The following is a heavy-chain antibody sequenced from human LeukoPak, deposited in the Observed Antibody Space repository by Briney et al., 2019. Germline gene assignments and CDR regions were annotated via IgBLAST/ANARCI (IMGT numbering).Heavy chain of an antibody. D-gene: IGHD1-26*01. V-gene: IGHV3-74*01. Sequence: GGSLRLSCAASGFTFSSYWMHWVRQAPGKGLVWVSRINSDGSSTSYADSVKGRFTISRDNAKNTLYLQMNSLRAEDTAVYYCARDLGGSYYLGSPYYFDYWGQGTLVTVSS. CDR1: GFTFSSYW. CDR3: ARDLGGSYYLGSPYYFDY. CDR2: INSDGSST. J-gene: IGHJ4*02.